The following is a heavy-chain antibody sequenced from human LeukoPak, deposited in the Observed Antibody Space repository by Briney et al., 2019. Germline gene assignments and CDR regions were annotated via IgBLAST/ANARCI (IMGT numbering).Heavy chain of an antibody. CDR3: ATGGDYDILTGYYTFAY. Sequence: SETLSLTCTVSGGSISIADYYWSWIRQPPGKGLEWIGYIYYSGSTYYNPSLKSRVTISVDTSKNQFSLKLSSVTAADTAVYYCATGGDYDILTGYYTFAYWGQGTLVTVSS. CDR2: IYYSGST. CDR1: GGSISIADYY. V-gene: IGHV4-30-4*01. J-gene: IGHJ4*02. D-gene: IGHD3-9*01.